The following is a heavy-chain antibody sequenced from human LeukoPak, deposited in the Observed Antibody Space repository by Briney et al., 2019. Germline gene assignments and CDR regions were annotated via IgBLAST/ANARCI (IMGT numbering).Heavy chain of an antibody. Sequence: GGSLRLSCAASGFTFSSNYMTWVRQTPGKGLEWVSGISGSGDSTFYADSVKGRFTISRDNSRNTLYLQMSSLRPEDTAVYYCTKWSGFGDDWGQGTLVTVSS. J-gene: IGHJ4*02. V-gene: IGHV3-23*01. CDR3: TKWSGFGDD. D-gene: IGHD3-10*01. CDR2: ISGSGDST. CDR1: GFTFSSNY.